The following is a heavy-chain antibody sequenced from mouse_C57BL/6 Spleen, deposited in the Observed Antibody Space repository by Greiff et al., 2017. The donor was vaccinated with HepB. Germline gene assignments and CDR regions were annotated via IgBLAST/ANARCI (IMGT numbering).Heavy chain of an antibody. D-gene: IGHD1-1*01. Sequence: VQLQQPGAELVRPGTSVKLSCKASGYTFTSYWMHWVKQRPGQGLEWIGVIDPSDSYTNYNQKFKGKATLTVDTSSSTAYMQLSSLTSEDSAVYYCARSYYYGSSYSFAYWGQGTLVTVSA. CDR1: GYTFTSYW. CDR3: ARSYYYGSSYSFAY. V-gene: IGHV1-59*01. CDR2: IDPSDSYT. J-gene: IGHJ3*01.